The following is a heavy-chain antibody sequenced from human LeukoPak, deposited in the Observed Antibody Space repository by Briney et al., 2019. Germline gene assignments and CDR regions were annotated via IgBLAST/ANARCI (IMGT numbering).Heavy chain of an antibody. J-gene: IGHJ4*02. Sequence: SETLSLTCAVYGGSLSGYYWSWIRQPPGKGLEWIGEINHSEGTNYNPSLKSRVTISVDTSKNQFSLKLSSVTAADTAVYYCARHPSGSNPLEWWGQGTLVTVSS. CDR3: ARHPSGSNPLEW. CDR2: INHSEGT. V-gene: IGHV4-34*01. CDR1: GGSLSGYY. D-gene: IGHD4-23*01.